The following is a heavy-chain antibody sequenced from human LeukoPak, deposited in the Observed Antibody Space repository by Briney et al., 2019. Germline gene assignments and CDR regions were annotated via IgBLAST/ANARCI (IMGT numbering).Heavy chain of an antibody. J-gene: IGHJ4*02. CDR1: GYTFTSYG. V-gene: IGHV1-18*01. CDR2: ISPYNGNT. CDR3: AQTDSGGYWGPHDY. Sequence: RASVKVSCKASGYTFTSYGISWVRQAPGQGLEWMGWISPYNGNTNYAQRVKGRVTMTTDTSTSTAYMELRSLRSDDTALYYCAQTDSGGYWGPHDYWGQGTLVTVSS. D-gene: IGHD3-22*01.